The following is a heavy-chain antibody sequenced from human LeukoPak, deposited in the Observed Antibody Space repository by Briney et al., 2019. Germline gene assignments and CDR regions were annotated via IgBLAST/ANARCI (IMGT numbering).Heavy chain of an antibody. Sequence: GASVKVSCKASGGTFSSYAISWVRQAPGQGLAWMGGIIPIFGTANYAQKFQGRVTITADKSTSTAYMELSSLRSEDTAVYYCARGVRAARDDAFDIWGQGTMVTVSS. CDR2: IIPIFGTA. V-gene: IGHV1-69*06. CDR3: ARGVRAARDDAFDI. D-gene: IGHD3-10*01. J-gene: IGHJ3*02. CDR1: GGTFSSYA.